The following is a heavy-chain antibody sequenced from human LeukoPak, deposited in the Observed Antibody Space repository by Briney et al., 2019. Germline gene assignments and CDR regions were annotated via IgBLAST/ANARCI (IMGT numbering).Heavy chain of an antibody. V-gene: IGHV3-30*04. J-gene: IGHJ4*02. Sequence: GGSLRLSCAASGFTFSSYAMHWVRQAPGKGLEWVAVISYDGTNKYYADSVKGRFTISRDNSKNTLYLQMNSLKTDDTAVYYCANYGDYQYFDYWGQGTPVTVSS. CDR3: ANYGDYQYFDY. CDR2: ISYDGTNK. CDR1: GFTFSSYA. D-gene: IGHD4-17*01.